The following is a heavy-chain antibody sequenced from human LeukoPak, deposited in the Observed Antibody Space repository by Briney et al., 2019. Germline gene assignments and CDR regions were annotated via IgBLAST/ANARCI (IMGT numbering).Heavy chain of an antibody. J-gene: IGHJ6*02. CDR3: ARVDILTGYTLGMDV. D-gene: IGHD3-9*01. CDR1: GGSISSYY. V-gene: IGHV4-59*01. Sequence: SETLSLTCTVSGGSISSYYWSWIRQPPGKGLEWIGYIYYSGSTNYNPSLKGRVTISVDTSKNQFSLKLSSVTAADTAVYYCARVDILTGYTLGMDVWGQGTTVTVSS. CDR2: IYYSGST.